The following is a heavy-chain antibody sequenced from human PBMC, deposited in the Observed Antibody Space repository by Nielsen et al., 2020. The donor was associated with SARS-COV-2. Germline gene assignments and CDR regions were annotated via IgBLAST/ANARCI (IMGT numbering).Heavy chain of an antibody. CDR2: ISSGSSTI. Sequence: GESLKISCAASGFTFSSYSMNWVRQAPGKGLEWVSYISSGSSTIYYADSVRGRFTISRDNAKNSLYLQMNSLRAEDTAVYYCAKVPDYGDYGLGAFDIWGQGTMVTVSS. D-gene: IGHD4-17*01. CDR1: GFTFSSYS. J-gene: IGHJ3*02. CDR3: AKVPDYGDYGLGAFDI. V-gene: IGHV3-48*01.